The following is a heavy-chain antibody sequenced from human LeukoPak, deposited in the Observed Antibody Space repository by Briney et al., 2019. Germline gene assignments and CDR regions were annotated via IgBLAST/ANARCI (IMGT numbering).Heavy chain of an antibody. CDR3: VTDGADYYDSTGYPIYFDY. D-gene: IGHD3-22*01. J-gene: IGHJ4*02. Sequence: PGGSLRLSCAASGFTFSSYAMHWVRQAPGKGLEWVAVISYDGSNKYYADSVKGRFTISRDNSKNTLYLQMNSLRAEDTAVYYCVTDGADYYDSTGYPIYFDYWGQGTLVTVSS. CDR1: GFTFSSYA. CDR2: ISYDGSNK. V-gene: IGHV3-30*07.